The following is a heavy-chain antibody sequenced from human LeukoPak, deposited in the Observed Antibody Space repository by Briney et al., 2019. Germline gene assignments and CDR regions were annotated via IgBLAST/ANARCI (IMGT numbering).Heavy chain of an antibody. CDR1: GFTFSTYA. CDR3: AKDYYGSGSYYIPLDY. D-gene: IGHD3-10*01. V-gene: IGHV3-23*01. Sequence: GGSLRLSCAAPGFTFSTYAMSWVRQAPGKGLEWVSTISGSGGSTYYADSVKGRFTISRDNSKNTLYLQMNSLRAEDTAVYYCAKDYYGSGSYYIPLDYWGQGTLVTVSS. J-gene: IGHJ4*02. CDR2: ISGSGGST.